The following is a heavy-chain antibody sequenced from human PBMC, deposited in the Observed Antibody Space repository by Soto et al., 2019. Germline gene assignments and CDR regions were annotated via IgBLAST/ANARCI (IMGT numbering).Heavy chain of an antibody. J-gene: IGHJ5*02. CDR2: IGSSGSPI. CDR3: ARESSSTSANWFDP. D-gene: IGHD2-2*01. Sequence: PGGSLRLSCVASGFTFSAYYMTWIRQAPGKGLEWVSYIGSSGSPIYHADSVKGRFTISRDNAKNSLFLKMNSLRAEDTAVYYCARESSSTSANWFDPWGQGTLVTVSS. V-gene: IGHV3-11*01. CDR1: GFTFSAYY.